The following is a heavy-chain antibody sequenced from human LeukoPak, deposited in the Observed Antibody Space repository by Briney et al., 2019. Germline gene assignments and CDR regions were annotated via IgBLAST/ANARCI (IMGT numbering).Heavy chain of an antibody. J-gene: IGHJ5*02. Sequence: SETLSLTCTVSGGSISSSTYYWGWIRQPPGKGLEWIGSINYSGNAYYNPSLKSRITMSVDTSKNQFSLRVSSVTAADTALYYCARHERGSSDWFDPWGQGTLVTVSS. V-gene: IGHV4-39*01. CDR1: GGSISSSTYY. D-gene: IGHD6-6*01. CDR2: INYSGNA. CDR3: ARHERGSSDWFDP.